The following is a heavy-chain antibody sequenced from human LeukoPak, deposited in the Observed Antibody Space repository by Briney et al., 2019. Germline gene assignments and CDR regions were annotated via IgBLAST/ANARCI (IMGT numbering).Heavy chain of an antibody. V-gene: IGHV3-33*01. Sequence: PGGSLRLSCAASGFTFSSYGMHWVRQAPGKGLEWVAVKWYDGSNKYYADSVKGRFTISRDNSKNALYLQMNSLRAEDTAVYYCARGEPYYYDSSGYRGDYWGQGTLVTVSS. D-gene: IGHD3-22*01. J-gene: IGHJ4*02. CDR2: KWYDGSNK. CDR3: ARGEPYYYDSSGYRGDY. CDR1: GFTFSSYG.